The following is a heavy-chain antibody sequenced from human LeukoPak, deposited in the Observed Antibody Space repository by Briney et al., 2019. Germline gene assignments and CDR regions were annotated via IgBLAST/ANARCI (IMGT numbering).Heavy chain of an antibody. D-gene: IGHD6-19*01. J-gene: IGHJ4*02. CDR3: AREAVASPFDY. CDR2: IYYSGST. V-gene: IGHV4-59*12. Sequence: SETLSLTCTVSGGSISRYYWSWIRPPPGKGLEWMGYIYYSGSTNYNPSLKSRVTISVDTSKNQFSLKLSSVTAADTAVYYCAREAVASPFDYWGQGTLVTVSS. CDR1: GGSISRYY.